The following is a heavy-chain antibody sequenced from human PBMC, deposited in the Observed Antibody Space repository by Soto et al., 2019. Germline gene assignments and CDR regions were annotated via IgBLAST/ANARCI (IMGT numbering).Heavy chain of an antibody. J-gene: IGHJ3*02. D-gene: IGHD3-10*01. V-gene: IGHV4-4*07. CDR1: GGSISSYY. Sequence: PSETLSLTCTVSGGSISSYYWSWIRQPAGKGLEWIGRIYTSGSTNYNPSLKSRVTMSVDTSKNQFSLKLSSATAADTAVYYCARDSNMVRGVTATWGAFDIWGQGTMVTVSS. CDR2: IYTSGST. CDR3: ARDSNMVRGVTATWGAFDI.